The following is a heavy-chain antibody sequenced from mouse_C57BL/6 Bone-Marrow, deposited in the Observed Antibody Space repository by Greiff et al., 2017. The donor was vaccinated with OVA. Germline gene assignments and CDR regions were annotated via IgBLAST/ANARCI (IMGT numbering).Heavy chain of an antibody. CDR2: ISNGGGST. V-gene: IGHV5-12*01. Sequence: EVNVVESGGGLVQPGGSLKLSCAASGFTFSDYYMYWVRQTPEKRLEWVAYISNGGGSTYYPDTVKGRFTISRDNAKNTLYLQMSRLKSEDTAMYYCARHDYGSSFSFDYWGQGTTLTVSS. CDR3: ARHDYGSSFSFDY. D-gene: IGHD1-1*01. CDR1: GFTFSDYY. J-gene: IGHJ2*01.